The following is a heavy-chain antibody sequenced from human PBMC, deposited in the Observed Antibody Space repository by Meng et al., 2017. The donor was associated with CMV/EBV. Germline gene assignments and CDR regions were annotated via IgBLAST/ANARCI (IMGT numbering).Heavy chain of an antibody. CDR2: IKSKTDGGTT. CDR3: TTSDSSGYYRYYYYGMDV. V-gene: IGHV3-15*01. J-gene: IGHJ6*02. CDR1: GFTFSNAW. D-gene: IGHD3-22*01. Sequence: LSLTCAASGFTFSNAWMSWVRQAPGKGLEWVGRIKSKTDGGTTDYAAPVKGRFTISRDDSKNTLYLQMNSLKTEDTAVYYCTTSDSSGYYRYYYYGMDVWGQGTTVTVSS.